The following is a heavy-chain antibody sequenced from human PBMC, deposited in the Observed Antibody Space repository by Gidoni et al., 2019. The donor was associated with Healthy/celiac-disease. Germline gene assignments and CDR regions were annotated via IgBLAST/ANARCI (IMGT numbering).Heavy chain of an antibody. CDR1: GFTFDDYA. CDR2: ISWNSGSI. D-gene: IGHD5-18*01. CDR3: AKDWGDTAMAPFDY. J-gene: IGHJ4*02. Sequence: EVQLLESGGGLVQPGRSLSLSCAASGFTFDDYAMHWVRQAPGKGLEWVSGISWNSGSIGYADSVKGRFTISRDNAKNSLYLQMNSLRAEDTALYYCAKDWGDTAMAPFDYWGQGTLVTVSS. V-gene: IGHV3-9*01.